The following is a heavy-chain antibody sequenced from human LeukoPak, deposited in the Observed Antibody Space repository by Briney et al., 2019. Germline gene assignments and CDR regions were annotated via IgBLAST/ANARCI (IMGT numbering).Heavy chain of an antibody. CDR2: INSDGSST. J-gene: IGHJ3*02. V-gene: IGHV3-74*01. CDR1: RFTFSTYW. CDR3: ARVLRSDCSSATCYSPFDI. D-gene: IGHD2-2*01. Sequence: GGSLRLSCAASRFTFSTYWVNWVRQAPGRGLVWVSRINSDGSSTNYADSVKGRFTISRDNAKNTLYLQMNSLRAEDTAVYYCARVLRSDCSSATCYSPFDIWGQGTIVTVSS.